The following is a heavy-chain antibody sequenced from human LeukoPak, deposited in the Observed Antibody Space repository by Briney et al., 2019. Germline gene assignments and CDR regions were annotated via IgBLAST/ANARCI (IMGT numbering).Heavy chain of an antibody. J-gene: IGHJ4*02. CDR2: INHSGST. Sequence: SETLSLTCAVYGGSFSGYYWSWIRQPPGKGLEWTGEINHSGSTNYNPSLKSRVTISVDTSKNQFSLKLSSVTAADTAVYYCARGFCSSTSCRFDYWGQGTLVTVSS. D-gene: IGHD2-2*01. CDR1: GGSFSGYY. CDR3: ARGFCSSTSCRFDY. V-gene: IGHV4-34*01.